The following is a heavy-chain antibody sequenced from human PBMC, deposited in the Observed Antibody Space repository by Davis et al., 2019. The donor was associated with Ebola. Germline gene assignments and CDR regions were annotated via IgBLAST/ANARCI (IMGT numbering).Heavy chain of an antibody. J-gene: IGHJ4*02. V-gene: IGHV4-34*01. CDR1: GGSFSGYY. CDR2: INHSGST. Sequence: MPGGSLRLSCAVYGGSFSGYYWSWIRQPPGKGLEWIGEINHSGSTNYNPSLKSRVTISVDKSKNQFSLKLSSVTAADTAVYYCASLPPSVAGTGWGQGTLVTVSS. CDR3: ASLPPSVAGTG. D-gene: IGHD6-19*01.